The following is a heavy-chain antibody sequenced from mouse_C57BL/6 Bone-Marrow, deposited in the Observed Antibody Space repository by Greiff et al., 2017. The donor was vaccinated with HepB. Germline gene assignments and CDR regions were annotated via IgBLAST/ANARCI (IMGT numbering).Heavy chain of an antibody. CDR3: ARHGYLLLAY. J-gene: IGHJ3*01. CDR2: ISNGGGST. V-gene: IGHV5-12*01. CDR1: GFTFSDYY. Sequence: EVKLVESGGGLVQPGGSLKLSCAASGFTFSDYYMYWVRQTPEKRLEWVAYISNGGGSTDYPDTVKGRFTISRDNAKNTLYLQMSRLKSEDTAMYYCARHGYLLLAYWGQGTLVTVSA. D-gene: IGHD2-1*01.